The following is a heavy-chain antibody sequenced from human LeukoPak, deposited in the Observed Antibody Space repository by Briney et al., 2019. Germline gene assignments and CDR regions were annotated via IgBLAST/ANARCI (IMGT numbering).Heavy chain of an antibody. CDR1: GGSISSGSYY. CDR3: ARERITMIFDWFDP. D-gene: IGHD3-22*01. CDR2: IYTSGST. J-gene: IGHJ5*02. V-gene: IGHV4-61*02. Sequence: PSQTLSLTCTVSGGSISSGSYYWSWIRQPAGKGLEWIGRIYTSGSTNYNPSLKSRVTISVDTSKNQCSLKLSSVTAADTAVYYCARERITMIFDWFDPWGQGTLVTVSS.